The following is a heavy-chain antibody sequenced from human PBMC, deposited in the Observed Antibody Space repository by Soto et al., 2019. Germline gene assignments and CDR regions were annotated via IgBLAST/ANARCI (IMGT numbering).Heavy chain of an antibody. V-gene: IGHV3-23*01. J-gene: IGHJ6*02. CDR1: GFTFSNYA. CDR3: AKGVDTANIYYYHAMDV. Sequence: VQLLESGGGLVQPGGSLRLSCAASGFTFSNYAMSWVRQAPGKGLEWVAALSGSGGSKYYRDSVKGRFTISRDNSKNTLYLQVNSLSAVDTAVYYCAKGVDTANIYYYHAMDVWGQGTTVTVSS. CDR2: LSGSGGSK. D-gene: IGHD5-18*01.